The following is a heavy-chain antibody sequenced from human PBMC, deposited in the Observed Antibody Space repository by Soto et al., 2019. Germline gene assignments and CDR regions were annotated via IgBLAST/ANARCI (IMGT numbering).Heavy chain of an antibody. CDR2: ISYDGSNK. J-gene: IGHJ6*02. CDR1: GFTFSSYG. CDR3: AKILVVADTAMTLYGMDV. V-gene: IGHV3-30*18. D-gene: IGHD5-18*01. Sequence: SLRLSCAASGFTFSSYGMHWVRQAPGKGLEWVAVISYDGSNKYYADSVKGRFTISRDNSKNTLYLQMNSLRAEDTAVYYCAKILVVADTAMTLYGMDVWGQGTTVTVSS.